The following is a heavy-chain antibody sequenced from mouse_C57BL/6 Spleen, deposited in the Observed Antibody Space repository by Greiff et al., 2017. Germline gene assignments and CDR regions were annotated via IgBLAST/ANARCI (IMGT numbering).Heavy chain of an antibody. Sequence: EVKLQESGPGLVKPSQSLSLTCSVTGYSITSGYYWNWIRQFPGNKLEWMGYISYDGSNNYNPSLKNRISITRDTSKNQFFLKLNSVTTEDTATYYCARWPLRRYAMDYWGQGTSVTVSS. V-gene: IGHV3-6*01. D-gene: IGHD1-1*01. CDR3: ARWPLRRYAMDY. CDR1: GYSITSGYY. CDR2: ISYDGSN. J-gene: IGHJ4*01.